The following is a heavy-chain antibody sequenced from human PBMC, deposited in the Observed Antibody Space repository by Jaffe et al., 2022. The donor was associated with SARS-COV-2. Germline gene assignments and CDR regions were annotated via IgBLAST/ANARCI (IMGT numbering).Heavy chain of an antibody. D-gene: IGHD3-22*01. CDR3: AREDYHDSSYFDH. CDR1: GDSCSSGNCY. V-gene: IGHV4-61*02. Sequence: QVQLQESGPGLVKPSQTLSLTCTVSGDSCSSGNCYWSWIRQPAGKGLEWIGRIYSSGTTNYNPSLKSRVTISLDTSKNQFSLRLSSVTAADTAVYYCAREDYHDSSYFDHWGQGTLVTVSS. CDR2: IYSSGTT. J-gene: IGHJ4*02.